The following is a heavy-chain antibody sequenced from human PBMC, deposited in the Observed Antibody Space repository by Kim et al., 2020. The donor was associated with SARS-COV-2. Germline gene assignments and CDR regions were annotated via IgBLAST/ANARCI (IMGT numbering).Heavy chain of an antibody. CDR3: AKDLGGMGPIPKGVGSSSSFDYYYYGMDV. CDR1: GFTFDDYA. Sequence: GGSLRLSCAASGFTFDDYAMHWVRQAPGKGLEWVSGISWNSGSIGYADSVKGRFTIPRDNAKNSLYLQMNSLRAEDTALYYCAKDLGGMGPIPKGVGSSSSFDYYYYGMDVWGQGTTVTVSS. CDR2: ISWNSGSI. D-gene: IGHD6-13*01. J-gene: IGHJ6*02. V-gene: IGHV3-9*01.